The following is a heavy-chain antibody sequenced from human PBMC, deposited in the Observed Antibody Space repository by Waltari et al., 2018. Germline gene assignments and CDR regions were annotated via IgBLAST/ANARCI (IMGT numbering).Heavy chain of an antibody. V-gene: IGHV3-74*01. CDR3: ARDPIAAAGSFYFDY. CDR2: INSDGSST. Sequence: EVQLVESGGGLVQPGGSLRLSCADSGFTFSSYWMHWVRHAPGKGLVWVSRINSDGSSTSYADSVKGRFTISRDNAKNTLYLQMNSLRAEDTAVYYCARDPIAAAGSFYFDYWGQGTLVTVSS. D-gene: IGHD6-13*01. CDR1: GFTFSSYW. J-gene: IGHJ4*02.